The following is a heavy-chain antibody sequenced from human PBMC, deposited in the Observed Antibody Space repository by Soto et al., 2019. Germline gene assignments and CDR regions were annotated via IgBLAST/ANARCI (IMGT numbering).Heavy chain of an antibody. CDR3: AVLKDAYNYIDF. V-gene: IGHV5-10-1*01. CDR1: GYRFTSYS. J-gene: IGHJ4*01. D-gene: IGHD5-12*01. Sequence: GESLKISCKTSGYRFTSYSISWVRQMPGKGLECMGITDPSDSHTNYSPSFQGHVTISADQSISPAYVHWRGLKASDNAMYYCAVLKDAYNYIDFWGQGTLVTVSA. CDR2: TDPSDSHT.